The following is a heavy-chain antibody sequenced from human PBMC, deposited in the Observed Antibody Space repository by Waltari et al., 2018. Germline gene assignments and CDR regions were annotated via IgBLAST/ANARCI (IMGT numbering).Heavy chain of an antibody. D-gene: IGHD2-2*01. CDR3: TTSSYCGTTTCYQYYGMDV. Sequence: VRLVQSGAEVKKPGSSVKVSCKAFGGSFSSYSINWVRQAPGQGLEWMGGIIPGLGTANYAQKFQDRLAITADEATSTAYMELSSLRSEDTAAYYCTTSSYCGTTTCYQYYGMDVWGQGTTVTVSS. CDR1: GGSFSSYS. J-gene: IGHJ6*02. CDR2: IIPGLGTA. V-gene: IGHV1-69*01.